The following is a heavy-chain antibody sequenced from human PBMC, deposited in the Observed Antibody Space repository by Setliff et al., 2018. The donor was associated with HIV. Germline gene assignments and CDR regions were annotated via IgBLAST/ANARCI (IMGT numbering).Heavy chain of an antibody. Sequence: GASVKVSCQASGYSLSTYAISWVRQAPGQGLEWMGWIDSNNGNRNFAQKFRGRVTMTTDISTNTAYMEVRSLSFDDTAVYYCARLTADRTNYYYYMDVWGKGTTVTVSS. J-gene: IGHJ6*03. CDR2: IDSNNGNR. CDR3: ARLTADRTNYYYYMDV. V-gene: IGHV1-18*01. CDR1: GYSLSTYA. D-gene: IGHD2-8*01.